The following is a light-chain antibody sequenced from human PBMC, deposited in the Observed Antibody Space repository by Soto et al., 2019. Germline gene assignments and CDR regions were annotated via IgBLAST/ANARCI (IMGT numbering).Light chain of an antibody. V-gene: IGKV1-5*01. J-gene: IGKJ1*01. CDR1: QSVGTW. CDR2: GAS. Sequence: DIQMTQSPSTLSASVGGRVTITCRASQSVGTWVAWYQQKPGKAPKLLIYGASNLESGVPSRFSGSGSGTESTLTITTLQPDDFATYFCQQYNRNTWSFGPGTKVDIK. CDR3: QQYNRNTWS.